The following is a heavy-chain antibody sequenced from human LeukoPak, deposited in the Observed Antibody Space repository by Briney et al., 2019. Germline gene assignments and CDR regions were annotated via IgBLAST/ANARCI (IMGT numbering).Heavy chain of an antibody. D-gene: IGHD1-26*01. J-gene: IGHJ4*02. CDR2: IYSGGST. CDR3: ARGNTGSYREFDY. Sequence: PSETLSLTCTVSGGSISSYYWSWIRQPAGKGLEWIGRIYSGGSTNYNPSLKSRVTMSVDSSNKQFSLKLSSVTAADTAAFYCARGNTGSYREFDYWGQGTLVTVSS. V-gene: IGHV4-4*07. CDR1: GGSISSYY.